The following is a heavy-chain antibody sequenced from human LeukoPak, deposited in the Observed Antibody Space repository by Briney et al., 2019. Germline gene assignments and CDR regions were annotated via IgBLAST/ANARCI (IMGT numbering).Heavy chain of an antibody. J-gene: IGHJ1*01. CDR3: ARDSSGRSKAEYFQH. D-gene: IGHD6-19*01. CDR2: ISSSSSYI. Sequence: GGSLRLSCAASGFTFSSYSMNWVRQAPGKGLEWVSSISSSSSYIYYADSVKGRFTISRDNAKNSLYLQMNSLRAEDTAVYYCARDSSGRSKAEYFQHWGQGTLVTVSS. V-gene: IGHV3-21*01. CDR1: GFTFSSYS.